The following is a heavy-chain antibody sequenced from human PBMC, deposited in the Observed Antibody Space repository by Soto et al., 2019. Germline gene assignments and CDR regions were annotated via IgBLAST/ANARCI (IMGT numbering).Heavy chain of an antibody. D-gene: IGHD6-19*01. J-gene: IGHJ1*01. CDR1: GGSISSPNFY. Sequence: PSETLSLTCTVSGGSISSPNFYWSWIRQHPGKGLEWIGHIYYNGTTYYNPTLKSRVSISVDTSKNQFSLKLSSVTAADTAVYYCARGKYSSGWYQIQHWGQGTLVTVSS. CDR3: ARGKYSSGWYQIQH. CDR2: IYYNGTT. V-gene: IGHV4-31*03.